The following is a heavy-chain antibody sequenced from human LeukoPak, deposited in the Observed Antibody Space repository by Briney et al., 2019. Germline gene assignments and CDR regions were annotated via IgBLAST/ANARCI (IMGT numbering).Heavy chain of an antibody. CDR1: GFTFSDYY. V-gene: IGHV3-11*01. J-gene: IGHJ4*02. Sequence: PGGSLRHSCAASGFTFSDYYMSWIRQAPGKGLEWVSYISSSGSTIYYADSVKGRFTISRDNAKNSLYLQMNSLRAEDTAVYYCARDRSWNDAGRPYWGQGTLVTVSS. D-gene: IGHD1-1*01. CDR2: ISSSGSTI. CDR3: ARDRSWNDAGRPY.